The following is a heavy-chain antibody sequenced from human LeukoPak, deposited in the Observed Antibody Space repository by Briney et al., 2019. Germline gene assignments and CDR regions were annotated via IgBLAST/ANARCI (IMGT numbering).Heavy chain of an antibody. CDR3: AKEELRYFAD. J-gene: IGHJ4*02. CDR1: GFTFSNHG. V-gene: IGHV3-30*18. D-gene: IGHD3-10*01. Sequence: GGSLRLSCAASGFTFSNHGMHWVRQAPGKGLVWVAPISYDGSNTHYADSVKGRVTISRDNSKNTLYLQMNSLRTEDTSIYYCAKEELRYFADWGQGTLVTVSS. CDR2: ISYDGSNT.